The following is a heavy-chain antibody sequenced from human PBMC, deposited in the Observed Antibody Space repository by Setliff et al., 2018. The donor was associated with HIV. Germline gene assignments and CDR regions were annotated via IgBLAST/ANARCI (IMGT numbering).Heavy chain of an antibody. Sequence: GSLRLSCATSGFAFSDYDFHWVRQVTGEGLEWVSAIGTGGDTYYADSVKGRFTISRDNAKNSLYLQMNSLRAEDTAVYYCTRDGGGDYGVYAPDYWGQGTLVTVSS. CDR2: IGTGGDT. CDR1: GFAFSDYD. CDR3: TRDGGGDYGVYAPDY. D-gene: IGHD4-17*01. V-gene: IGHV3-13*01. J-gene: IGHJ4*02.